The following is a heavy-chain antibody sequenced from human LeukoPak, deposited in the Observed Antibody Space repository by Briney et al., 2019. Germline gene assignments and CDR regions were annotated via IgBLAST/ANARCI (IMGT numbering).Heavy chain of an antibody. D-gene: IGHD3-10*01. CDR2: IRYDGSNK. CDR1: GFIFSSYG. V-gene: IGHV3-30*02. CDR3: AKVDGSGSYYDY. J-gene: IGHJ4*02. Sequence: GGSLRLSCAASGFIFSSYGMHWVRQAPGKGLEWVAFIRYDGSNKYYADSVKGRFTISRDNSKNTLYLQMNSLRAEDTAVYYCAKVDGSGSYYDYWGQGTLVTVSS.